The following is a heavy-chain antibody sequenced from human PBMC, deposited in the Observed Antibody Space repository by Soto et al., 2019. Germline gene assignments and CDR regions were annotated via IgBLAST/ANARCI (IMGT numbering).Heavy chain of an antibody. D-gene: IGHD2-2*01. Sequence: ASVKVSCKASGYTFTSYGISWVRQAPGQGLEWMGWISAYNGNTNYAQKLQGRVTMTTDTSTSTAYMELRSLRSDDTAVYYCARAFGENIVPAAGELDPWGQGTLVTVSS. CDR3: ARAFGENIVPAAGELDP. CDR2: ISAYNGNT. J-gene: IGHJ5*02. CDR1: GYTFTSYG. V-gene: IGHV1-18*01.